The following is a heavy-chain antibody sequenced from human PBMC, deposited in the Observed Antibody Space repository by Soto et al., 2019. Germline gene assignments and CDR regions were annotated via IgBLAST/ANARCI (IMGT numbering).Heavy chain of an antibody. V-gene: IGHV1-18*01. CDR1: GYTFTSYG. J-gene: IGHJ6*02. D-gene: IGHD2-21*02. CDR3: ARHDCGGDCDSLYGMDV. CDR2: ISAYNGNT. Sequence: QVQLVQSGAAVKKPGASVKVSCKASGYTFTSYGISWVRQAPGQGLAWMGWISAYNGNTNYAQKLQGRVTMTTDTSRSTAYMELRSLRSDATAVYYCARHDCGGDCDSLYGMDVWGQGNTVTVSS.